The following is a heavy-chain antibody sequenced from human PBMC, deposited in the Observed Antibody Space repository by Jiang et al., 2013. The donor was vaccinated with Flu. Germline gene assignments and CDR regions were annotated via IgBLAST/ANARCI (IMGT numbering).Heavy chain of an antibody. CDR2: IKSSAEGETT. CDR3: ATEGLLPGSVNARPL. Sequence: GESLRLSCTVSGLPFPNAWMSWVRQAPGKGLEWLGLIKSSAEGETTDYTAPVKGRFIISRDDSKKTVYLQMNSLKNDDTAVYYCATEGLLPGSVNARPLWGQGTMVTVSS. J-gene: IGHJ3*01. CDR1: GLPFPNAW. D-gene: IGHD6-6*01. V-gene: IGHV3-15*01.